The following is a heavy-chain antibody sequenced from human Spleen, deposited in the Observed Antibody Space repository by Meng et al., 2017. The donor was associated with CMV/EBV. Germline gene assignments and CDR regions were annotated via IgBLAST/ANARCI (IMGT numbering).Heavy chain of an antibody. CDR3: AKVPTRGWPNYFDY. Sequence: SLKISCAASGFTFDVYAMHWVRQAPGKGLEWVSGISWNSGSIGYADSVKGRFTISRDNAKNSLYLQMNSLRAEDTALYYCAKVPTRGWPNYFDYWGQGTLVTVSS. CDR1: GFTFDVYA. V-gene: IGHV3-9*01. J-gene: IGHJ4*02. CDR2: ISWNSGSI.